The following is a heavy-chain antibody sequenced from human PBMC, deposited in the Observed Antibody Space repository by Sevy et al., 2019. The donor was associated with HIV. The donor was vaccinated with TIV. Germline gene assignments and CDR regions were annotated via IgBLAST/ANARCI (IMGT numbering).Heavy chain of an antibody. Sequence: GGSLRLSCAASGFTFSSYGMHWVRQAPGKGLEWVAVIWYDGSNKYYADSVKGRFTISRDNSKNTLYLQMNSLRAEDTAVYYCATQSVSSGYYWYFDLWGRGTLVTVSS. CDR1: GFTFSSYG. CDR2: IWYDGSNK. V-gene: IGHV3-33*01. J-gene: IGHJ2*01. CDR3: ATQSVSSGYYWYFDL. D-gene: IGHD3-22*01.